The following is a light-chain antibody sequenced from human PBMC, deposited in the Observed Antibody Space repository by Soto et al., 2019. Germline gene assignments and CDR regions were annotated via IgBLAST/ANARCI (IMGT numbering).Light chain of an antibody. Sequence: QSALTQPPSASGSPGQSVTISCTGTSSTIGDFNSVSWYQHHPDKAPKLVIYEVNKRPSGVPDRFSGSKSGNTASLTVSGLQAEDEADYYCSSYAGSNCLFGGGTKLTFL. CDR2: EVN. CDR3: SSYAGSNCL. V-gene: IGLV2-8*01. J-gene: IGLJ2*01. CDR1: SSTIGDFNS.